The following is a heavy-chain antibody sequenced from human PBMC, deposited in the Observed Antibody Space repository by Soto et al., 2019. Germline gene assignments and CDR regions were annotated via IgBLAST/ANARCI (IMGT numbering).Heavy chain of an antibody. CDR3: TTGLSNGYYNFDY. CDR2: IKGEADGGTT. D-gene: IGHD3-22*01. V-gene: IGHV3-15*01. J-gene: IGHJ4*02. CDR1: GFTFSNAW. Sequence: GRSLRLSCAASGFTFSNAWMSWFRQAPGKGLEWVGRIKGEADGGTTDYAAPVKGRITISRDHSKDTLYLQMNSLKTEDTAVYYCTTGLSNGYYNFDYWGQGT.